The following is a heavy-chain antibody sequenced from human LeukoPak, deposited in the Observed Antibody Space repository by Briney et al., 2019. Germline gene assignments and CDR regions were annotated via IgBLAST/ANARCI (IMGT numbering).Heavy chain of an antibody. CDR2: IKQDGSEK. CDR3: AREPGRYNYGTDY. Sequence: PGGSLRLSCAASGSTFSSYWMSWVRQAPGKGLEWVANIKQDGSEKNYVDSLKGRFTISRDNAKNSLYLQMNSLRAEDTAVYYCAREPGRYNYGTDYWGQGTLVTVSS. D-gene: IGHD5-18*01. CDR1: GSTFSSYW. V-gene: IGHV3-7*01. J-gene: IGHJ4*02.